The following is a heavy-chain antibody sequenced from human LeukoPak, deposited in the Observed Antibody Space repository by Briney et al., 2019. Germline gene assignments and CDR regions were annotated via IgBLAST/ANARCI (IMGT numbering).Heavy chain of an antibody. J-gene: IGHJ5*02. V-gene: IGHV1-18*01. CDR3: ARGSYDFWSGYYTRNWFDP. Sequence: ASMKVSCKASGYTFTSYGISWVRQAPGQGLEWMGWISAYNGNTNYAQKLQGRVTMTTDTSTSTAYMELSSLRSEDTAVYYCARGSYDFWSGYYTRNWFDPWGQGTLVTVSS. D-gene: IGHD3-3*01. CDR2: ISAYNGNT. CDR1: GYTFTSYG.